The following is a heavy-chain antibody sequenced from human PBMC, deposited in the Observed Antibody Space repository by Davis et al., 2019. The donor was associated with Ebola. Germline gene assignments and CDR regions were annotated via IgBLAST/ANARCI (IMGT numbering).Heavy chain of an antibody. V-gene: IGHV3-23*01. D-gene: IGHD3-3*01. Sequence: GESLKISCTDSVITFSSHAMTWVRQAPGKGLEWVSAISGSGGSTYYADSVKGRFTISRDNSKKTLYLQMNSRRAEDTAVYYCARSGLSFGVVKYHYGMDVWGKGTTVTVSS. CDR2: ISGSGGST. CDR1: VITFSSHA. J-gene: IGHJ6*04. CDR3: ARSGLSFGVVKYHYGMDV.